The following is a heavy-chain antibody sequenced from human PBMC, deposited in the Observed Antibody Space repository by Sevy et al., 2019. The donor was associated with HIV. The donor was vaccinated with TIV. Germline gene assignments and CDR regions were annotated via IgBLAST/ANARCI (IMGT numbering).Heavy chain of an antibody. D-gene: IGHD2-15*01. J-gene: IGHJ3*02. CDR1: GLTFSDYY. CDR3: ARDIVVAAKPTNQSDAFDI. V-gene: IGHV3-11*01. Sequence: GGSLRLSCAASGLTFSDYYMSWIRQAPGKGLEWVSYISSSGSTIYYADSVKGRFTISRDNAKNSLYLQMNSLRAEDTAVYYCARDIVVAAKPTNQSDAFDIWGQGTMVTVSS. CDR2: ISSSGSTI.